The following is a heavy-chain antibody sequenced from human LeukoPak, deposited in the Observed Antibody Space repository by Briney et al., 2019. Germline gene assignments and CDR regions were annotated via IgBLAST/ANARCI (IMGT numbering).Heavy chain of an antibody. D-gene: IGHD5-18*01. CDR3: ARDGYSYGYAFDI. Sequence: RASVKVSCKASGGTFSSYAISWVRQAPGQGLEWMGGIIPIFGTANYAQKFQGRVTITADESTSTAYMELSSLRSEDTAVYYCARDGYSYGYAFDIWGQGTMVTVSS. CDR2: IIPIFGTA. J-gene: IGHJ3*02. V-gene: IGHV1-69*13. CDR1: GGTFSSYA.